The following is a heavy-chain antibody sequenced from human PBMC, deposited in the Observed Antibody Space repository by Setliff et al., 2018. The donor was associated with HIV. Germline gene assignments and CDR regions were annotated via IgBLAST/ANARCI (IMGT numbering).Heavy chain of an antibody. J-gene: IGHJ6*03. V-gene: IGHV5-51*01. D-gene: IGHD3-16*02. CDR3: ARHRIVKAYYYYMDV. Sequence: GESLTISCKGFGYNFNTCWIAWVRQVPGKGLEWMGIIYPIDSDTRYSPSFQGQVTISADKSISTAYLQWSSLKASDTAMHYCARHRIVKAYYYYMDVWGKGTTVTVSS. CDR2: IYPIDSDT. CDR1: GYNFNTCW.